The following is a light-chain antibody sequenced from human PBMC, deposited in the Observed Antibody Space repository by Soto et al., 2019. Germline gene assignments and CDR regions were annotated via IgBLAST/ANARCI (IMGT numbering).Light chain of an antibody. J-gene: IGLJ1*01. CDR2: DVT. V-gene: IGLV2-14*01. CDR1: SSDVGGYKY. Sequence: LTQPASVSGSPGQSITISCTGTSSDVGGYKYVSWYQQHLGKAPKLMIYDVTNRPSGASDRFSGSKSGNTASLTISGLQAEDEADYYCSSYTRSSNSYVCVTGTKVTVL. CDR3: SSYTRSSNSYV.